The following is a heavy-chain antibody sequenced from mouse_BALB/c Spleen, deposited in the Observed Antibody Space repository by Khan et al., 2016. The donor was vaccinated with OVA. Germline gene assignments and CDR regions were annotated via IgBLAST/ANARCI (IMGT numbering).Heavy chain of an antibody. Sequence: VQLQESGPGLVAPSQSLSITCTASGFSLTSYGVHWVRQPPGKGLEWLGVIWAGGSTNYNSALMSSMSISKDNSKSQVFLKMSSLQTDDTAMYYCARLEDIWGQGTTLTVSS. D-gene: IGHD1-3*01. CDR2: IWAGGST. J-gene: IGHJ2*01. CDR3: ARLEDI. V-gene: IGHV2-9*02. CDR1: GFSLTSYG.